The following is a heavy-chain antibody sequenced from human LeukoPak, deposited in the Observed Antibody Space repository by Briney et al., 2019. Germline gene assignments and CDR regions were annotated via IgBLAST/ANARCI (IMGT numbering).Heavy chain of an antibody. CDR1: GFTFSSYS. Sequence: GGSLRLSCAASGFTFSSYSMNWVRQAPGMGLEWVTVISYDGTNKYYADSVKGRFTISRDNSKNTLYLQMNSLRAEDTAVYYCAKGGVVVPAAADYWGQGTLATVSS. J-gene: IGHJ4*02. CDR3: AKGGVVVPAAADY. CDR2: ISYDGTNK. V-gene: IGHV3-30*18. D-gene: IGHD2-2*01.